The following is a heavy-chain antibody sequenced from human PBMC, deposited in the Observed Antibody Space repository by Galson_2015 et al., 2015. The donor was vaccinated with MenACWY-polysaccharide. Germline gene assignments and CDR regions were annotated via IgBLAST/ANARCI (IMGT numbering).Heavy chain of an antibody. CDR1: GFIFRNYV. CDR2: IAYDGSSK. CDR3: AKDTGVETFYFGMDV. J-gene: IGHJ6*02. Sequence: SLRLSCAASGFIFRNYVIHWVRQAPGKGLEWVAVIAYDGSSKYYADSVKGRFTISRDNSRNALYLQMNSLRVDDTALYYCAKDTGVETFYFGMDVWGQGTTATVSS. D-gene: IGHD4-23*01. V-gene: IGHV3-30*18.